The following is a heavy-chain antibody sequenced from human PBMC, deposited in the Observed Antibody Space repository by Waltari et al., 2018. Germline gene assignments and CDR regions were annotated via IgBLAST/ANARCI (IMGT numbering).Heavy chain of an antibody. D-gene: IGHD3-3*01. Sequence: QFQLQESGPRLVRPSETLSLACTVSGDSISRSSYYWAWIRQPPGKGLEWIGTIYSSGSTSYNSSLKSRVTISIDTSKNQFSLMLSSVTAADTAVYYCAKRENFNFWRDAFDLWGQGTMVTVSS. J-gene: IGHJ3*01. CDR1: GDSISRSSYY. V-gene: IGHV4-39*07. CDR3: AKRENFNFWRDAFDL. CDR2: IYSSGST.